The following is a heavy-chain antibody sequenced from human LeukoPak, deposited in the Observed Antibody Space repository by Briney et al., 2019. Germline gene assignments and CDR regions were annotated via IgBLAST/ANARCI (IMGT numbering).Heavy chain of an antibody. D-gene: IGHD1-26*01. CDR3: ARDGGVGATDY. V-gene: IGHV1-46*02. Sequence: ASVKVSCKTSGYSFNSHHVHWVRQAPGQGLEWMGINFFHDGSTSNTQKFQGRVTMTRDTSTSTVYMELSSLRSEDTAVYYCARDGGVGATDYWGQGTLVTVSS. CDR1: GYSFNSHH. CDR2: NFFHDGST. J-gene: IGHJ4*02.